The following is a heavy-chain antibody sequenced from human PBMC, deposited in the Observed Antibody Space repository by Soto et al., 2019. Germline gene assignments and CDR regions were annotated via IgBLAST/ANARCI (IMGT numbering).Heavy chain of an antibody. J-gene: IGHJ5*02. D-gene: IGHD3-10*01. V-gene: IGHV1-18*01. CDR3: ARLREGSESYVNWFDP. CDR1: GYTFASYG. Sequence: ASVKVSCKASGYTFASYGISWVRQAPGQGLEWMGWISAYNGNTNYAQKLQGRVTMTTDTSTSTAYMELRSLRSDDTAVYYCARLREGSESYVNWFDPWGQGTLVTVSS. CDR2: ISAYNGNT.